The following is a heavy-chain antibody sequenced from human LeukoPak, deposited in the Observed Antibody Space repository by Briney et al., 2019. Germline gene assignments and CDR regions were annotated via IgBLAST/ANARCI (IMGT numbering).Heavy chain of an antibody. J-gene: IGHJ5*02. V-gene: IGHV4-59*01. CDR3: ARSPPILGIVPIGWFDP. CDR2: IYYSGST. D-gene: IGHD3-3*01. CDR1: GGSISSYY. Sequence: SETLSLTCTVSGGSISSYYWSWIRQPPGKGLEWIGYIYYSGSTNYNPSLKSRVTISVDTSKNQFSLKLSSVTAADTAVYYCARSPPILGIVPIGWFDPWGQGTLVTVSS.